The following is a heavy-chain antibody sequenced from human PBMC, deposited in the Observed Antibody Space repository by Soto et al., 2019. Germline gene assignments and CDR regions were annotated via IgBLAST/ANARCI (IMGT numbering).Heavy chain of an antibody. CDR3: AREDVDTAMVTRGVESAQRAWFDP. CDR1: GGTFSSYA. V-gene: IGHV1-69*13. Sequence: GASVKVSCKASGGTFSSYAISWVRQAPGQGLEWMGGIIPIFGTANYAQKFQGRVTITADESTSTAYMELSSLRSEDTAVYYCAREDVDTAMVTRGVESAQRAWFDPWGQGTLVTVSS. CDR2: IIPIFGTA. D-gene: IGHD5-18*01. J-gene: IGHJ5*02.